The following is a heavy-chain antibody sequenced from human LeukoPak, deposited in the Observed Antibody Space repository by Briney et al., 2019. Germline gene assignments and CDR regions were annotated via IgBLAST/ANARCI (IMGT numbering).Heavy chain of an antibody. D-gene: IGHD3-22*01. CDR3: AKALYASSGYYWFYAFDI. CDR2: ISYNGSNK. Sequence: PGRSLRLSCAASGFTFSSYGMHWLRQAPGKGLDWVAFISYNGSNKYYADSVKSRFTISRENIKHTLYLKMKRMSAEPRAVSYCAKALYASSGYYWFYAFDIWGQGTMVTVSS. CDR1: GFTFSSYG. J-gene: IGHJ3*02. V-gene: IGHV3-30*18.